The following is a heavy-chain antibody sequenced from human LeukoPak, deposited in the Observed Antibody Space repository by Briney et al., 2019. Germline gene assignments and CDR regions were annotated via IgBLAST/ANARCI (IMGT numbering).Heavy chain of an antibody. D-gene: IGHD2-15*01. CDR2: IYPGDSDT. J-gene: IGHJ4*02. V-gene: IGHV5-51*01. CDR3: ARHHRYCSGGSCYPFYFDY. Sequence: GESLKISCKGSGYSFTSYWIGWVRQMPGKGLEWMGIIYPGDSDTRYSPSFQGQVTISADKSISTAYLQWSSLKASDTVMYYCARHHRYCSGGSCYPFYFDYWGQGTLVTVSS. CDR1: GYSFTSYW.